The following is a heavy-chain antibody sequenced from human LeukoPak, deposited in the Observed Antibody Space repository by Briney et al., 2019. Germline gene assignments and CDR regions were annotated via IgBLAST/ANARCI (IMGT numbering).Heavy chain of an antibody. J-gene: IGHJ5*02. Sequence: SETLSLTCTVSGDSISSSSYYWGWIRQPPGKGLEWIGSIYYSGSTYYNPSLKSRVSISVHTSKNQFSLRLRSVTAADTAVYYCARPVPSRLGWFDPWGQGTLVTVSS. CDR1: GDSISSSSYY. CDR2: IYYSGST. D-gene: IGHD1-1*01. V-gene: IGHV4-39*01. CDR3: ARPVPSRLGWFDP.